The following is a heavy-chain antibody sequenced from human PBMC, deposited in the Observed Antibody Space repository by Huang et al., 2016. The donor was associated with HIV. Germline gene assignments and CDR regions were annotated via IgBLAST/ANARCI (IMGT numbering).Heavy chain of an antibody. J-gene: IGHJ3*01. CDR2: IYANGHT. V-gene: IGHV4-39*02. CDR3: SRGPSTPATEL. D-gene: IGHD1-1*01. Sequence: QVQLQESGQGLVKPSDTLSLSLIVSGDSVASSYSYWGWVRQPPGKGLAWMGSIYANGHTYYNKYLTIRITISVDTAKNHFSLNLKTVTAADTAVYYCSRGPSTPATELWGQGTMVTVSS. CDR1: GDSVASSYSY.